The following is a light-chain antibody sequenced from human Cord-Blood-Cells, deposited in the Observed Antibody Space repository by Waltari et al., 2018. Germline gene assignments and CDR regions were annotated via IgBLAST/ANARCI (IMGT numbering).Light chain of an antibody. J-gene: IGLJ2*01. V-gene: IGLV3-1*01. CDR1: KLGDKY. CDR3: QAWDSSVV. Sequence: SYELTQPPSVSVSPGQTASITCSGDKLGDKYACWYQQKPGQSHVLVIYQDSKRPSGIPERFSGSNSWNTATLTISGTQAMDEADYDCQAWDSSVVFGGGTKLTVL. CDR2: QDS.